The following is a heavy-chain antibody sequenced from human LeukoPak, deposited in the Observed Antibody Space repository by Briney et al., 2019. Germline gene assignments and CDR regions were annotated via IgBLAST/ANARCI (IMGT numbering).Heavy chain of an antibody. Sequence: GGSLRLSCAASGFTFSSYEMNWVRQAPGKGLEWVSYISSSDNNIYYADSVKGRFTISRDNAKNSLYLQMNGLRAEDTAVYYCARDGGILYSSAWNDYWGQGTLVTVSS. V-gene: IGHV3-48*03. CDR1: GFTFSSYE. CDR2: ISSSDNNI. D-gene: IGHD6-25*01. CDR3: ARDGGILYSSAWNDY. J-gene: IGHJ4*02.